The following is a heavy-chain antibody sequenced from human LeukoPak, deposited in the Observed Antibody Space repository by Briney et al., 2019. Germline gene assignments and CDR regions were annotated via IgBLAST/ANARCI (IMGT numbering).Heavy chain of an antibody. J-gene: IGHJ4*02. V-gene: IGHV4-38-2*02. CDR3: ARQTGSGLFILP. D-gene: IGHD3/OR15-3a*01. Sequence: SETLSLTCTVSGYSISSGYYWGWIRQPPGKGLEWIGNIYHNGSTDYNPSLKSQVSISIDTSKNQFSLRLTSVTAADTAVYYCARQTGSGLFILPGGQGTLVTVSS. CDR2: IYHNGST. CDR1: GYSISSGYY.